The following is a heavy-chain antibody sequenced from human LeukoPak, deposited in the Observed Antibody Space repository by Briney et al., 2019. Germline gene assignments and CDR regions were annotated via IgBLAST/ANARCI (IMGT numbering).Heavy chain of an antibody. CDR3: ARGPLAVAGNDY. J-gene: IGHJ4*02. CDR2: IYSGGST. CDR1: GSTVSSNY. V-gene: IGHV3-66*01. D-gene: IGHD6-19*01. Sequence: PGGSLRLSCAASGSTVSSNYMSWVRQAPGKGLEWVSVIYSGGSTYYADSVKGRFTISRDNSKNTLYLQMDSLRAEDTAVYYCARGPLAVAGNDYWGQGTLVTVSS.